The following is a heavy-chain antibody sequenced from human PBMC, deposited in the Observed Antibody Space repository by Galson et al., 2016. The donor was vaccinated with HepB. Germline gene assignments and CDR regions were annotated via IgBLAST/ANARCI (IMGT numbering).Heavy chain of an antibody. Sequence: SLRLSCAASGFVFSRYAMTWVRQAPGKGLEWVAAIRDSGVVTYYADSVKGRFTISRDNHKNTLYLQMNGLRAGGTAVHYCAKRGAAADTLPYYYALDFWGQGTTVTVSS. V-gene: IGHV3-23*01. CDR1: GFVFSRYA. CDR3: AKRGAAADTLPYYYALDF. J-gene: IGHJ6*02. D-gene: IGHD6-13*01. CDR2: IRDSGVVT.